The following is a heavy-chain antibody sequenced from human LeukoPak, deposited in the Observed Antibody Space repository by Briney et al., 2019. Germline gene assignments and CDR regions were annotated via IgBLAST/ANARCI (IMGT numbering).Heavy chain of an antibody. J-gene: IGHJ6*03. CDR2: IYSGGST. Sequence: GGSLRLSCVASGFTVSSNYMSWVRQAPGKGLEWVSVIYSGGSTYYADSVKGRFSISRDNSKNTLYLQMNSLRAEDTAVYYCAGQSIAAPPGYYYYMDVWGKGTTVTVSS. CDR1: GFTVSSNY. V-gene: IGHV3-66*04. D-gene: IGHD6-6*01. CDR3: AGQSIAAPPGYYYYMDV.